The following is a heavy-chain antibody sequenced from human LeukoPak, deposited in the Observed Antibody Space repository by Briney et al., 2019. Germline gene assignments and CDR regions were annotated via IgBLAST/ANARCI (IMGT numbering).Heavy chain of an antibody. CDR2: INHSGST. Sequence: PSETLSLTCAVYGGSFSGYYWSWIRQPPGKGLEWIGEINHSGSTNYNPSLKSRVTISVDTSKNQFSLKLSSVTAADTAVYYCARRSSRTNYEYFQHWGQGTLVTVSS. CDR1: GGSFSGYY. CDR3: ARRSSRTNYEYFQH. J-gene: IGHJ1*01. D-gene: IGHD6-13*01. V-gene: IGHV4-34*01.